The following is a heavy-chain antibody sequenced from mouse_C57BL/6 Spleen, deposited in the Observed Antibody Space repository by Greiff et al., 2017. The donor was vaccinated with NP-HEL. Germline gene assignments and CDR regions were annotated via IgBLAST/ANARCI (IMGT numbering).Heavy chain of an antibody. CDR1: GYTFTSYG. D-gene: IGHD2-4*01. J-gene: IGHJ3*01. CDR2: IYPRSGNT. Sequence: QVQLKESGAELARPGASVKLSCKASGYTFTSYGISWVKQRTGQGLEWIGEIYPRSGNTYYNEKFKGKATLTADKSSSTAYMELRSLTSEDSAVYFCARRGLNYDYDGFAYWGQGTLVTVSA. V-gene: IGHV1-81*01. CDR3: ARRGLNYDYDGFAY.